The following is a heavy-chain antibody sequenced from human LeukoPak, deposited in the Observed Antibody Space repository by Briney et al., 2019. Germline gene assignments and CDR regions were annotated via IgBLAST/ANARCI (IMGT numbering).Heavy chain of an antibody. CDR2: IRYDGSNK. Sequence: GGSLRLSCSASGFTFSSYGMHWVRQAPGKGLEWVAFIRYDGSNKYYADSVKGRFTISRDNSKNTLYLQMNSLRAEDTAVYYCAKAAVVRGVIGGIWYYYYYMDVWGKGTTVTISS. CDR3: AKAAVVRGVIGGIWYYYYYMDV. V-gene: IGHV3-30*02. D-gene: IGHD3-10*01. J-gene: IGHJ6*03. CDR1: GFTFSSYG.